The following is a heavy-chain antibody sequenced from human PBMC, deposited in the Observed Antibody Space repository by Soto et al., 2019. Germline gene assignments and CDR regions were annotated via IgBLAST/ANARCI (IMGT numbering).Heavy chain of an antibody. CDR2: IYHSGAT. CDR1: GDSITSSNW. Sequence: QVQLQESGPGLVKPSGTLSLTCAVSGDSITSSNWWSWVCQAPGQGLEWIGEIYHSGATTYNPSLETPATMSIDPANINSSPKHTCVTASGTAAYFCARELGTGTDYWGRGTQVAVAS. V-gene: IGHV4-4*02. CDR3: ARELGTGTDY. D-gene: IGHD1-1*01. J-gene: IGHJ4*02.